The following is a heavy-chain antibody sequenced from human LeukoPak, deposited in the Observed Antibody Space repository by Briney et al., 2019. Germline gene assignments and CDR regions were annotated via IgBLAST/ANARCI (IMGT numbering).Heavy chain of an antibody. CDR1: GGSFSGYY. CDR3: AREGGSSWYSRDFYYIDV. V-gene: IGHV4-34*01. Sequence: SETLSLTCAVSGGSFSGYYWTWIRQPPGKGLEWIGEIKHSGNTNYNPSLKSRVTISVDTSKNQFSLKLSSVTAADTAVYYCAREGGSSWYSRDFYYIDVWGKGTTVTVSS. CDR2: IKHSGNT. J-gene: IGHJ6*03. D-gene: IGHD6-13*01.